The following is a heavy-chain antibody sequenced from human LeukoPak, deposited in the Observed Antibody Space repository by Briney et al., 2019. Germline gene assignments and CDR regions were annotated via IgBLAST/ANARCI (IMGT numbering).Heavy chain of an antibody. CDR2: ISSSGSTI. CDR1: GGSFSGYY. CDR3: ARDPGSPSYYYGMDV. J-gene: IGHJ6*02. V-gene: IGHV3-11*01. D-gene: IGHD3-10*01. Sequence: LSLTCAVYGGSFSGYYWSWIRQAPGKGLEWVSYISSSGSTIYYADSVKGRFTISRDNAKNSLYLQMNSLRAEDTAAYYCARDPGSPSYYYGMDVWGQGTTVTVSS.